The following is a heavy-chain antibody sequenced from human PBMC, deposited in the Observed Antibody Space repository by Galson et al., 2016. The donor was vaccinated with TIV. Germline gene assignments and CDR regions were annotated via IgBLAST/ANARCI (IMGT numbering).Heavy chain of an antibody. CDR3: ARDRIVDATYYYYYFGLDV. J-gene: IGHJ6*02. CDR1: GLSVSINY. CDR2: LTDGGNT. V-gene: IGHV3-66*02. Sequence: SLRLSCAASGLSVSINYMAWVRQAPGKGLEWVSLLTDGGNTYYPDTVKGRFTISRDTSKNTLYLQMNSLRVEDTAVYYCARDRIVDATYYYYYFGLDVWGQGTLVAVSS. D-gene: IGHD1-26*01.